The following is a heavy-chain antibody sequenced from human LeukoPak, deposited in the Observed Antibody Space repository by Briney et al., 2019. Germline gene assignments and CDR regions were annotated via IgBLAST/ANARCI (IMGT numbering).Heavy chain of an antibody. CDR2: ISAYNGYT. Sequence: GASVKVSCKASGYTFTNYGVSWVRQAPGQGLEWMGWISAYNGYTNYAQKFQFRVTTTTDTSTSTAYMELRGLTSDDTAVYYCARDKAVTTERTQYFHHWGQGTLVTVSS. CDR3: ARDKAVTTERTQYFHH. J-gene: IGHJ1*01. CDR1: GYTFTNYG. D-gene: IGHD4-11*01. V-gene: IGHV1-18*01.